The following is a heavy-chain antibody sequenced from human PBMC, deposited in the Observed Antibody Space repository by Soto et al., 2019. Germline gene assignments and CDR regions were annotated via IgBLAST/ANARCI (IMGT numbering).Heavy chain of an antibody. Sequence: GASVKVSCKASGGTFSSYAISWVRQAPGQGLEWMGGIIPIFGTANYAQKFQGRVTITADESTSTAYMELSSLRSEDTAVYYCAREAGYCSSTSCYNANWFDPWGQGTLVTVSS. CDR1: GGTFSSYA. CDR3: AREAGYCSSTSCYNANWFDP. J-gene: IGHJ5*02. D-gene: IGHD2-2*02. V-gene: IGHV1-69*13. CDR2: IIPIFGTA.